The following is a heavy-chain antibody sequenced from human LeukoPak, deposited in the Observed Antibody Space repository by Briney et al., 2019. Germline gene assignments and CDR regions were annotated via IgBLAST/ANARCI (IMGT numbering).Heavy chain of an antibody. CDR1: GFTFSSYS. CDR2: ISSSSSTI. Sequence: PGGSLRLPCAASGFTFSSYSMNWVRQAPGKGLEWVSYISSSSSTIYYADSVKGRFTISRNNVKNSLYLQMNSLRAEDTAVYYCAREEYQLLYGFDYWGQGTLVTVSS. V-gene: IGHV3-48*01. J-gene: IGHJ4*02. CDR3: AREEYQLLYGFDY. D-gene: IGHD2-2*02.